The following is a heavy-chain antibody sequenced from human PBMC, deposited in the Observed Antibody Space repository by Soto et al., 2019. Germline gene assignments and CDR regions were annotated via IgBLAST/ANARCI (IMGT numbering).Heavy chain of an antibody. D-gene: IGHD2-21*02. Sequence: QITLKESGPTLVEPTETLTLTCSFSGFSLSNSVVGVCWFRQAPGKSMECLAIIYWDKDRRYNPALKNRLSITKYAARNQFVLIMNYIEPVDTGTYYCGHRGSDSSSWDGGWFDSCGQWAPVTGS. CDR2: IYWDKDR. J-gene: IGHJ5*01. CDR3: GHRGSDSSSWDGGWFDS. V-gene: IGHV2-5*02. CDR1: GFSLSNSVVG.